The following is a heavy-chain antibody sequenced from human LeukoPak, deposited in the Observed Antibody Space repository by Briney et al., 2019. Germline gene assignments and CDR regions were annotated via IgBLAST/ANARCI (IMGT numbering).Heavy chain of an antibody. CDR3: ARSYGGHSVCDAFDI. CDR2: IFYSGTT. V-gene: IGHV4-61*01. J-gene: IGHJ3*02. D-gene: IGHD4-23*01. CDR1: GGSVSSGSHF. Sequence: KPSETLSLTCTVSGGSVSSGSHFWTWIRQSPGRGLEWIGNIFYSGTTNYNPSLKSRITMSVDSSDNQFSLKLTSVTAADTAVYYCARSYGGHSVCDAFDIWGQGTMVTVSS.